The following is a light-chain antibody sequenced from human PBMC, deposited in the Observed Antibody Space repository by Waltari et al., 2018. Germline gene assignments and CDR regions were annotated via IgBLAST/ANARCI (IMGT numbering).Light chain of an antibody. J-gene: IGKJ2*01. CDR3: QQCNSVPYT. Sequence: DIQMTQSPSTLSASVGDRVTITCRASQNINSWLAWYQQKPGKAPKLLIYKASSLESGVPSRFSGSGSWTEFTLTITSLQPDDFVTYYCQQCNSVPYTFGQGTNLEIK. CDR1: QNINSW. V-gene: IGKV1-5*03. CDR2: KAS.